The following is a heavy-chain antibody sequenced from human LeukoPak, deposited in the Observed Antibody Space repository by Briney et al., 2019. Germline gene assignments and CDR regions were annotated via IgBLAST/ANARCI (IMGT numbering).Heavy chain of an antibody. J-gene: IGHJ4*02. CDR1: GGSFSGYY. Sequence: PSETLSLTCAVCGGSFSGYYWSWIRQPPGKGLEWIGEINHSGSTNYNPSLKSRVTISVDTSKNQFSLKLSSVTAADTAVYYCARRLVLIDYWGQGTLVTVSS. CDR2: INHSGST. CDR3: ARRLVLIDY. V-gene: IGHV4-34*01. D-gene: IGHD4/OR15-4a*01.